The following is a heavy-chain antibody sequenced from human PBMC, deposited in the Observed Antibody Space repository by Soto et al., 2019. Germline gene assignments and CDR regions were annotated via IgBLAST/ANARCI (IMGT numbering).Heavy chain of an antibody. CDR1: GGSISSSSYY. CDR3: ARWGAKYYDILTGYYFDY. J-gene: IGHJ4*02. Sequence: QLQLQESGPGLVKPSETLSLTCTVSGGSISSSSYYWGWIRQPPGKGLEWIGSIYYSGSTYYNPSLKSRVTKSVDTSKNQYSLKLSSVTAADTAVYYCARWGAKYYDILTGYYFDYWGQGTLVTVSS. CDR2: IYYSGST. V-gene: IGHV4-39*01. D-gene: IGHD3-9*01.